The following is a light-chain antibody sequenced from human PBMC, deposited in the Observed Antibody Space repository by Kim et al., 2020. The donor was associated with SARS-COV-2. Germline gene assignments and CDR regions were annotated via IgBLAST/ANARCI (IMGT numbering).Light chain of an antibody. V-gene: IGLV3-25*03. CDR1: ALPLQF. Sequence: SYELTQPPSVSVFPGQTARITCSGDALPLQFAFWFQQKAGQAPVLVISKDTERASGIPDRFSGSSSGTTVTLTIAGVQAEDEADYYCESADSSETFLVFGGGTKVTVL. CDR3: ESADSSETFLV. J-gene: IGLJ3*02. CDR2: KDT.